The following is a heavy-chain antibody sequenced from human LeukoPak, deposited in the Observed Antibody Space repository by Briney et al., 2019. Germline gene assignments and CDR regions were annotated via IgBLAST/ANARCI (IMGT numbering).Heavy chain of an antibody. Sequence: GESLKISCKGSGYSFTSYWIGWVRQMPGKGLEWMGIIYPGDSDTRYSPSFRGQVTISADKSISTAYLQWSSLKASDTAMYYCATQVDTAMVTALYFDYWGQGTLVTVSS. CDR3: ATQVDTAMVTALYFDY. D-gene: IGHD5-18*01. J-gene: IGHJ4*02. CDR2: IYPGDSDT. V-gene: IGHV5-51*01. CDR1: GYSFTSYW.